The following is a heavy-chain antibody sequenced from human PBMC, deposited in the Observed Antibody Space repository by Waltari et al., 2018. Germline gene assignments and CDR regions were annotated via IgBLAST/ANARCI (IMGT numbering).Heavy chain of an antibody. V-gene: IGHV5-51*01. CDR3: ARHQGNPLGYYYYYYYMDV. CDR2: IYPGDSDT. Sequence: EVQLVQSGAEVKKPGESLKISCKGSGYSFTSYWIGWVRQMPGKGLEWMGIIYPGDSDTRYSPSFQGQVTISADKSISTAYLQWSSMKASDTAMYYCARHQGNPLGYYYYYYYMDVWGKGTTVTVSS. D-gene: IGHD3-16*01. J-gene: IGHJ6*03. CDR1: GYSFTSYW.